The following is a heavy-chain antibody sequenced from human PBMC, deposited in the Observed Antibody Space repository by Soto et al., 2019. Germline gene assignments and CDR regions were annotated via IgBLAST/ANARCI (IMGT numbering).Heavy chain of an antibody. CDR3: AKLSCTSSTCYFPGWFDP. CDR2: VYYSGSS. CDR1: GDSISGGASF. V-gene: IGHV4-31*03. D-gene: IGHD2-2*01. J-gene: IGHJ5*02. Sequence: SETLSLTCTVSGDSISGGASFWRWIRQPPGKGLEWIANVYYSGSSYYNPSLKSRLTISVDTTKNQFSLQLKSMTAADTAVYYCAKLSCTSSTCYFPGWFDPWGQGTLVTVSS.